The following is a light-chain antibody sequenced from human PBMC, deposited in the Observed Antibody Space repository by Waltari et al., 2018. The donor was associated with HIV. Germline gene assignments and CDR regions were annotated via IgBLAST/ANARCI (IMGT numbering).Light chain of an antibody. V-gene: IGLV1-40*01. Sequence: QSVLTQPPSVFGAPGQMVSSSRTVTNTSIVAGFLAHWYQQLPGSAPKLLMFDNRKRPSGVPDRFSGSKSGTSASLVITGLQAADEAVYYCQSYDNSLSNVVFGGGTKLIVL. J-gene: IGLJ2*01. CDR2: DNR. CDR3: QSYDNSLSNVV. CDR1: NTSIVAGFL.